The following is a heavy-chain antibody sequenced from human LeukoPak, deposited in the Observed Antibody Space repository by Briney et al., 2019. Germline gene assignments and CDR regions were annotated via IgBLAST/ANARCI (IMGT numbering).Heavy chain of an antibody. CDR3: ARVRAAGSFDI. CDR1: GGSISSYY. J-gene: IGHJ3*02. Sequence: SETLSLTCTVSGGSISSYYWTWIRQPPGKGLEWIGEINHSGSTNYNPSLKSRVTISVDTSRNQFSLILTSVTAADTAVYFCARVRAAGSFDIWGQGTMVTVSS. CDR2: INHSGST. V-gene: IGHV4-34*01.